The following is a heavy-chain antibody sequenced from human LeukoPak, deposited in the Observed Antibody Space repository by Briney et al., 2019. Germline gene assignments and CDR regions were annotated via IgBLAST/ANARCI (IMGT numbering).Heavy chain of an antibody. J-gene: IGHJ4*02. CDR1: GFTFSTYG. CDR2: IWYDGSNK. D-gene: IGHD3-3*01. Sequence: PGGSLRLSCAASGFTFSTYGMHWVRQAPGKGLEWVAVIWYDGSNKYYADSVRGRFTISRDNFKNTLYLQMNSLRAEDTAVYYCARDLEIGSSSYYFDYWGQGTQVTVSS. CDR3: ARDLEIGSSSYYFDY. V-gene: IGHV3-33*01.